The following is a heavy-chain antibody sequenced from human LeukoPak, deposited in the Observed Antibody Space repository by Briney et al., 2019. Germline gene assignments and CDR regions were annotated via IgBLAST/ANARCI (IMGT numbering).Heavy chain of an antibody. J-gene: IGHJ4*02. Sequence: GGSLRLSCIVSGIPFSDYYMNWIRQAPGKGLEWISYISSSSSYSDYADSVKGRFTISRDNAKSALYLQLNSLRLADTAVYYCAAGTAADFWGQGTLVTVSS. CDR2: ISSSSSYS. D-gene: IGHD6-13*01. V-gene: IGHV3-11*03. CDR1: GIPFSDYY. CDR3: AAGTAADF.